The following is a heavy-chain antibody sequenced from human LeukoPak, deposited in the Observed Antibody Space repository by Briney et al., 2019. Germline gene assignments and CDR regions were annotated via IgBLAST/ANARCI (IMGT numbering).Heavy chain of an antibody. CDR1: GFTFSSYD. CDR2: IRSSGSAK. J-gene: IGHJ3*01. D-gene: IGHD2-21*02. V-gene: IGHV3-48*03. Sequence: QPGGSLRLSCAASGFTFSSYDMNWVRQAPGKGLEWVSYIRSSGSAKYYADSVRGRFTISRDNAKNSLYLQMNSLRAEDTAVYYCARRFCGGDCYFPIDAFDLWGQGTMVTVSS. CDR3: ARRFCGGDCYFPIDAFDL.